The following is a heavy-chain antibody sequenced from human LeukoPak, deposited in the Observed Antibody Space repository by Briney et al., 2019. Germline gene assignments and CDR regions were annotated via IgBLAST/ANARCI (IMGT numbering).Heavy chain of an antibody. Sequence: GGSLRLSCAASGFTFGTYSMNWVRQAPGKGLEWVSSISGSGSFKFYTDSVKGRFTISRDNVKRSLYLQLSSLRAEDTAVYYCARDYYGDYYQSGYGMDVWGQGTTVTVSS. CDR1: GFTFGTYS. D-gene: IGHD4-17*01. CDR3: ARDYYGDYYQSGYGMDV. CDR2: ISGSGSFK. V-gene: IGHV3-21*01. J-gene: IGHJ6*02.